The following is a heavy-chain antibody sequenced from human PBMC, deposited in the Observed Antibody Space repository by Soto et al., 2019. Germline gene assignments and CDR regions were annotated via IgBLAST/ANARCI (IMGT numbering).Heavy chain of an antibody. CDR3: AKSLTASNFRLDV. Sequence: GGSLRLSCTASGFTFNSYFMSWVRQAPGEGLEWISAISGGGGAKYYSDSVKGRFTISRDNSNNTLYLQMNSLRADDTAVYYCAKSLTASNFRLDVWGHGTRVTISS. CDR2: ISGGGGAK. D-gene: IGHD7-27*01. CDR1: GFTFNSYF. V-gene: IGHV3-23*01. J-gene: IGHJ6*02.